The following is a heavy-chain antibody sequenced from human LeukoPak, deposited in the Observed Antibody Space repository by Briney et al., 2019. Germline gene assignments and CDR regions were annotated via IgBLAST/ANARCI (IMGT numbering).Heavy chain of an antibody. CDR1: GGSFSSYY. Sequence: SETLSLTCTVSGGSFSSYYWSWIRQSPGKGLAWIGYIYYSGSTNYNPSLKSRVTISVDTSKNQFSLKLSSVTAADTAVYYCARDNTAMVSDAFDIWGQGTMVTVSS. CDR2: IYYSGST. D-gene: IGHD5-18*01. CDR3: ARDNTAMVSDAFDI. J-gene: IGHJ3*02. V-gene: IGHV4-59*12.